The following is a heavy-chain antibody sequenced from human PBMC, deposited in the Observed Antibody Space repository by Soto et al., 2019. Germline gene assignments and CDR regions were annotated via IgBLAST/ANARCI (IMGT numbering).Heavy chain of an antibody. CDR3: AHTSYHYDTGGHSQLHYFDY. CDR1: EFIVSTSGVG. CDR2: IDWNDDK. V-gene: IGHV2-5*01. D-gene: IGHD3-22*01. J-gene: IGHJ4*02. Sequence: ITLKESGPAVVKPTQTLTLTCTFSEFIVSTSGVGVGWIRQPPGKALEWLAFIDWNDDKRYSPFLKSRLTITKDTSGNQVVLTMTDMDALDTGTYYCAHTSYHYDTGGHSQLHYFDYWGEGTLVTVSS.